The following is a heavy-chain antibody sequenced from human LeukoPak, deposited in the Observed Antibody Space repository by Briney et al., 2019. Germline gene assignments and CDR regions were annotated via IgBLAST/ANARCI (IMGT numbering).Heavy chain of an antibody. J-gene: IGHJ4*02. V-gene: IGHV4-34*01. CDR2: INHSGST. Sequence: SETLSLTCAVYGGSFSGYYWSWIRQPPGKGLEWIGEINHSGSTNCNPSLKSRVTISVDTSKNQFSLKLSSVTAADTAVYYCAREYGDPNYFDYWGQGTLVTVSS. CDR1: GGSFSGYY. D-gene: IGHD4-17*01. CDR3: AREYGDPNYFDY.